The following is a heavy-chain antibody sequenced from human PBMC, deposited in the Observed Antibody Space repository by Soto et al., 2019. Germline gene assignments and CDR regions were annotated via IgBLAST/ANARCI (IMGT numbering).Heavy chain of an antibody. D-gene: IGHD1-26*01. Sequence: QVQLVESGGGVVQPGRSLRLSCAASGFTFSSYAMRWVRQAPGKGLEWVAVISYDGSNKYYADSVKGRFTISRDNSKNTLYLQMNSLRAEDTAVYYCATWIVGATRDAFDIWGQGTMVTVSS. CDR2: ISYDGSNK. J-gene: IGHJ3*02. V-gene: IGHV3-30-3*01. CDR3: ATWIVGATRDAFDI. CDR1: GFTFSSYA.